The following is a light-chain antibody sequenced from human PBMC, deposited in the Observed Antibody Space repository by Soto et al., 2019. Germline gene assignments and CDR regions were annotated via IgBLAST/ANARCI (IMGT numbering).Light chain of an antibody. CDR1: QGIKDY. Sequence: EIVTTQSPATLSVSPGERATLSCRASQGIKDYLAWFQQKPGQAPRLLIYGASTRATAIPARFSGSGSGTEFTLSISSLQSEDFAVYYCQQYNTWPRTFGQGTKVDI. J-gene: IGKJ1*01. CDR3: QQYNTWPRT. CDR2: GAS. V-gene: IGKV3-15*01.